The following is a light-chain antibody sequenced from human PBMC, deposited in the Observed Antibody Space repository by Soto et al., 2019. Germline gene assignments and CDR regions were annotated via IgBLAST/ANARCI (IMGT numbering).Light chain of an antibody. CDR2: GAK. Sequence: TQPPSFPSAPLEARAPIPSRASQAISNYLNWYQQKPGKAPNLLIFGAKTLQSGVPSRFSGSGYGTDFTLTITTLQPEDVGIYYCQQCHATPLTFGQGTRLE. J-gene: IGKJ5*01. CDR1: QAISNY. CDR3: QQCHATPLT. V-gene: IGKV1-39*01.